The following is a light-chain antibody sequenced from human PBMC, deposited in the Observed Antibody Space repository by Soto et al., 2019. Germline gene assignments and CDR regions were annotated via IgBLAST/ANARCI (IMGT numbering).Light chain of an antibody. Sequence: QSALTQPPSASGSPGQSVTISCTGTSSDVGGYDYVSWYQQHPGKAPKLMIFEVSKRPSGVPDRFSGSKSGNTASLTVSGLQAEDEDDYYCSSYAGNTKCVFGTGTKLTVL. CDR2: EVS. J-gene: IGLJ1*01. CDR3: SSYAGNTKCV. V-gene: IGLV2-8*01. CDR1: SSDVGGYDY.